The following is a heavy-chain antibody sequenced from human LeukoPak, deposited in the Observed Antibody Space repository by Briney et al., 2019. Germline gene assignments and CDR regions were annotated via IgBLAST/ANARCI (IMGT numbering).Heavy chain of an antibody. CDR2: INHSGST. CDR3: ARGLFWSGYWFDP. J-gene: IGHJ5*02. V-gene: IGHV4-34*01. CDR1: GGSFSGYY. D-gene: IGHD3-3*01. Sequence: SETLSLTCAVYGGSFSGYYWSWIRQPPGKGLEWIGEINHSGSTNYNPSLKSRVTISVDTSKSQFSLKLSSVTAADTAVYYCARGLFWSGYWFDPWGQGTLVTVSS.